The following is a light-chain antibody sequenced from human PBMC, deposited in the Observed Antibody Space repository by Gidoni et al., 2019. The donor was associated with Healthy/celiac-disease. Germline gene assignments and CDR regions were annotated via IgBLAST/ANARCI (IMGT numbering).Light chain of an antibody. J-gene: IGLJ1*01. CDR3: SSYTSSSTTYV. CDR1: SRDVGGYNY. V-gene: IGLV2-14*03. Sequence: QSALTKPASVYGSPAQSITISCPGPSRDVGGYNYVSWYQQHPGKAPKLMIYDVSHRPSWGSTRFSVSKSVDTASLPISGLQAEDDADYYYSSYTSSSTTYVFGTGTKVTVL. CDR2: DVS.